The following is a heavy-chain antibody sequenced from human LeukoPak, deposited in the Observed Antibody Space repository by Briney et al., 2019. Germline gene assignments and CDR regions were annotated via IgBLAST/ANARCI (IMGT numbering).Heavy chain of an antibody. D-gene: IGHD5-12*01. CDR1: GYTFTGYY. CDR3: ARTLRLYSGYDYRYYFDY. J-gene: IGHJ4*02. V-gene: IGHV1-2*02. CDR2: INPNSGGT. Sequence: ASVKVSCKASGYTFTGYYMHWARQAPGQGLEWMGWINPNSGGTNYAQKFQGRVTMTRDTSISTAYMELSRLRSDDTAVYYCARTLRLYSGYDYRYYFDYWGQGTLVTVSS.